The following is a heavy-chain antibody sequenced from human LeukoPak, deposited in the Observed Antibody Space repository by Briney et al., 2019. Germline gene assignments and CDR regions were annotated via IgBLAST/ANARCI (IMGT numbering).Heavy chain of an antibody. Sequence: SETLSLTCTVSGGSISSYYWSWIRQPPGKGLEWIGYIYYSGSTNYNPSLKSRVTISVDTSKNQFSLKLSSVTAADTAVYYCASGIAAAGTGRDAFDIWGQGTMVTVSS. CDR1: GGSISSYY. CDR3: ASGIAAAGTGRDAFDI. J-gene: IGHJ3*02. V-gene: IGHV4-59*08. CDR2: IYYSGST. D-gene: IGHD6-13*01.